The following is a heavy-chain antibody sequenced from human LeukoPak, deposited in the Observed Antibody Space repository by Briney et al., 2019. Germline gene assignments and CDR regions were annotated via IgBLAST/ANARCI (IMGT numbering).Heavy chain of an antibody. Sequence: GGSLRLSCAASGVTSSSYAMSWVRQAPGKGLEWVSLISSTGGTTYYADSVKGRFTISRDNSENTLYLQMKSLRAEDTAVYYCSTSRPLQGFDSWGQGTLVTVSS. CDR3: STSRPLQGFDS. CDR1: GVTSSSYA. D-gene: IGHD4-11*01. CDR2: ISSTGGTT. J-gene: IGHJ4*02. V-gene: IGHV3-23*01.